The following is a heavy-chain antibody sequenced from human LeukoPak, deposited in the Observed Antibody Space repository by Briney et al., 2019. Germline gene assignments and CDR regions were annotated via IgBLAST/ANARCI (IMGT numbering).Heavy chain of an antibody. Sequence: GESLKISCKGSGYSFTNHWIGWVRQMPGKGLEWMGIIYPGDSDTRYSPSFQGQVTISADKSISTASLQWSSLKASDTAMYYCARLHLTASLAAVYFDNWGQGTLVTVSS. CDR1: GYSFTNHW. CDR3: ARLHLTASLAAVYFDN. D-gene: IGHD2-21*02. CDR2: IYPGDSDT. J-gene: IGHJ4*02. V-gene: IGHV5-51*03.